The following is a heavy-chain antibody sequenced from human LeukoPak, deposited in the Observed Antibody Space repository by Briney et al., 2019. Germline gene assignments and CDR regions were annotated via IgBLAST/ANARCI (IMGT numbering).Heavy chain of an antibody. V-gene: IGHV3-23*01. D-gene: IGHD2-15*01. CDR1: GFTFSSYA. CDR2: ISGSGGST. CDR3: AREICSGGSCYSPN. Sequence: GGSLRLSCAASGFTFSSYAMSWVRQAPGKGLEWVSAISGSGGSTYYADSVKGWFTISRDNSKNTLYLQMNSLRAEDTAVYYCAREICSGGSCYSPNWGQGTLVTVSS. J-gene: IGHJ4*02.